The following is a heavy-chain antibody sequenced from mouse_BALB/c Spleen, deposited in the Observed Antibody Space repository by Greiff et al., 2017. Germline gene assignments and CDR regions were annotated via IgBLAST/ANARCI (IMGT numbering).Heavy chain of an antibody. CDR1: GYAFTNYL. V-gene: IGHV1-54*01. J-gene: IGHJ4*01. CDR2: INPGSGGT. CDR3: ARNYGNAMDY. Sequence: VQLQQSGAELVRPGTSVKVSCKASGYAFTNYLIVWVKQRPGQGLEWIGVINPGSGGTNYNEKFKGKATLTADKSSSTAYMQLSSLTSDDSAVYFCARNYGNAMDYWGQGTSVTVSS. D-gene: IGHD2-1*01.